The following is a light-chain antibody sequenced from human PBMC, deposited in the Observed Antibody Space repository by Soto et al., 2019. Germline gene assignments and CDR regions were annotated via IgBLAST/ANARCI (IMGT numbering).Light chain of an antibody. CDR1: QGLSGS. CDR3: QQGHSWPLT. J-gene: IGKJ5*01. CDR2: VTS. Sequence: DIQLTQSPSSVSASVGDSVTITCRASQGLSGSLAWYQQKPGKAPKLLMYVTSRLQSGVPSRFSGSASGTDFTLTIDSLQPEDRATYYCQQGHSWPLTFGQGTRLEIK. V-gene: IGKV1-12*01.